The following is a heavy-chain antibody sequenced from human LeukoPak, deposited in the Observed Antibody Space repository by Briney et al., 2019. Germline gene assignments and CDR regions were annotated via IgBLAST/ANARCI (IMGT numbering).Heavy chain of an antibody. J-gene: IGHJ4*02. CDR3: VLEGYDFWSGYPDY. CDR1: GYIFTSYY. D-gene: IGHD3-3*01. Sequence: ASVKVSCKASGYIFTSYYMHWVRQAPGQGLEWMGIINPSGGSTSYAQKFQGRVTMTRDTSTSTVYMELSSLRSEDTAVYYCVLEGYDFWSGYPDYWGQGTLVTVSS. V-gene: IGHV1-46*01. CDR2: INPSGGST.